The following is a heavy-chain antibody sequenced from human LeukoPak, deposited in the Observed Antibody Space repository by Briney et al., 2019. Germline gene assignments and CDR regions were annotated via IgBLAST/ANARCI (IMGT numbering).Heavy chain of an antibody. V-gene: IGHV3-21*01. Sequence: GGSLRLSCAASGFTFSSYSMNWVRQAPGKGLEWVSSISSSSYIYYADSVKGRFTISRDNAKNSLYLQMNSLRAEDTAVYYCARDGAYSASNFWGQGTMVAVSS. D-gene: IGHD6-13*01. CDR1: GFTFSSYS. CDR3: ARDGAYSASNF. J-gene: IGHJ3*01. CDR2: ISSSSYI.